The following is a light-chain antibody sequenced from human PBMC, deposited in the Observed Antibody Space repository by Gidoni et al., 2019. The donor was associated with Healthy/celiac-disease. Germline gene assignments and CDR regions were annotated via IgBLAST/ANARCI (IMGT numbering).Light chain of an antibody. J-gene: IGKJ2*01. V-gene: IGKV3-11*01. CDR1: QSVSSY. Sequence: EIVLTLSPATLSLSPGERATLSCRASQSVSSYLAWYQQQPGQAPRLLIYDASNRATGIPARFSGSGSGTDFTLTISSLEPEDFAVYYCQQRSNWPSYTFGQGTKLEIK. CDR2: DAS. CDR3: QQRSNWPSYT.